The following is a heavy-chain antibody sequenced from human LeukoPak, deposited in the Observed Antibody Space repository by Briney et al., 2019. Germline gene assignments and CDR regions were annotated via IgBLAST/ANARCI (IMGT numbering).Heavy chain of an antibody. CDR3: ARDSAKGGTKAAIGFSDY. CDR1: GFIFSNYW. D-gene: IGHD1-7*01. Sequence: GGSLRLSCAASGFIFSNYWMSWVRQAPGKGLEWVANIKEDGSEKHYVDSVKGRFTISRDNAKNSLYLQMNDLRAEDTAVYYCARDSAKGGTKAAIGFSDYWGQRNLVTVSS. J-gene: IGHJ4*02. CDR2: IKEDGSEK. V-gene: IGHV3-7*01.